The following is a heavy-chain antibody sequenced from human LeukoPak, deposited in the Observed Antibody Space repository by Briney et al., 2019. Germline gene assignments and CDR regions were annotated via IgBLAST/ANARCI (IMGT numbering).Heavy chain of an antibody. CDR2: IRGSGINT. J-gene: IGHJ3*02. V-gene: IGHV3-23*01. Sequence: GGSLRLSCTASGFSFSAYAMMWVRQAPGKGPEWVSAIRGSGINTYYADSVKGRFTISRDNSKYTLFLQMNSLRAEDTAVYYCARDPNGDYIGAFDMWGPGTMVTVSS. D-gene: IGHD4-17*01. CDR1: GFSFSAYA. CDR3: ARDPNGDYIGAFDM.